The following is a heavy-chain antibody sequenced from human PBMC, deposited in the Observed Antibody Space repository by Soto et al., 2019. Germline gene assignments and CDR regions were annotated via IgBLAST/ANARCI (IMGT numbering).Heavy chain of an antibody. Sequence: EVQLVESGGGLVQPGGSLKISCAASGFTFSGSAMHWVRQASGKGLEWVGRIRSKANSYATAYAASVKGRFTISRDDSKNTAYLQMNSLKTEDTDVYYCTIPTRAYWGQGTLVTVSS. CDR2: IRSKANSYAT. V-gene: IGHV3-73*01. CDR3: TIPTRAY. D-gene: IGHD1-1*01. CDR1: GFTFSGSA. J-gene: IGHJ4*02.